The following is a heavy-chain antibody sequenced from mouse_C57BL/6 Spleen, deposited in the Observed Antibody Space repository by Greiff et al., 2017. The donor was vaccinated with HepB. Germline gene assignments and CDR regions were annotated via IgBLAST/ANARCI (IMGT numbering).Heavy chain of an antibody. CDR3: TAYYGFAY. Sequence: EVKLMESGGGLVQPGGSMKLSCVASGFTFSNYWMNWVRQSPEKGLEWVAQIRLKSDNYATHYAESVKGRFTISRDDSKSSVYLQMNNLRAEDTGIYYCTAYYGFAYWGQGTLVTVSA. V-gene: IGHV6-3*01. J-gene: IGHJ3*01. D-gene: IGHD2-10*01. CDR1: GFTFSNYW. CDR2: IRLKSDNYAT.